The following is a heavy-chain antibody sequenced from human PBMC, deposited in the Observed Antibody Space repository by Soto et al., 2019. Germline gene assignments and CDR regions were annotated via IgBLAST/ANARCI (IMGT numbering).Heavy chain of an antibody. CDR1: GGSIISYY. Sequence: SETRSLTCSVSGGSIISYYWSWIRQPPGKGLEWIGHIYSSGITNYNPSLKSRVTISVDTSKNQVSLKVSSVTAADTAVYYCARDYYYDSRGNPGASYSGMDGWGQGTALTVSS. CDR2: IYSSGIT. D-gene: IGHD3-22*01. CDR3: ARDYYYDSRGNPGASYSGMDG. J-gene: IGHJ6*02. V-gene: IGHV4-59*01.